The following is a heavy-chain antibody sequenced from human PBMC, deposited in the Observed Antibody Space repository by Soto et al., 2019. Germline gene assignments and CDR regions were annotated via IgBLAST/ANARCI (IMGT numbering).Heavy chain of an antibody. J-gene: IGHJ4*02. V-gene: IGHV1-8*01. CDR2: MNPNSGNT. CDR3: ARERSSGWEVDY. D-gene: IGHD6-19*01. Sequence: QVQLVQSGAEVKKPGASVKVSCKASGYTFTSYDINWVRQATGQGLEWMGWMNPNSGNTGYAQKFQGRVTMTRNTAITTAYMELSSLRSEGTAEYYWARERSSGWEVDYSGQGTLVTVSS. CDR1: GYTFTSYD.